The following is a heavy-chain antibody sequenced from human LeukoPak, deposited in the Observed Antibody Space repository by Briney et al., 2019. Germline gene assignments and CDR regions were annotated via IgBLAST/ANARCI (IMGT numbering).Heavy chain of an antibody. D-gene: IGHD5-12*01. CDR1: GCTFSSYA. Sequence: SVKVSCKASGCTFSSYAISWVRQAPGQGLEWMGRIIPILGIANYAQKFQGRVTMTADKSTSTAYMELSSLRSEDTAVYYCARWKDSGYDYYFDYWGQGTLVTVSS. CDR2: IIPILGIA. J-gene: IGHJ4*02. V-gene: IGHV1-69*04. CDR3: ARWKDSGYDYYFDY.